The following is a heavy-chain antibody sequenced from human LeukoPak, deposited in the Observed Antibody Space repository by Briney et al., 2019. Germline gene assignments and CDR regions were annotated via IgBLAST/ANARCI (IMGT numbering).Heavy chain of an antibody. J-gene: IGHJ4*02. CDR3: ARGNDSSGYTGLAF. V-gene: IGHV3-23*01. D-gene: IGHD3-22*01. CDR1: GFSISANA. Sequence: GGSLRFSCTASGFSISANAMSWVRQAPGKGLEWVSIVRGWSDSTSYADSVKGRFTISRDRSKNTLNLQIISLRADDTAIYYCARGNDSSGYTGLAFWGQGTLVTVSS. CDR2: VRGWSDST.